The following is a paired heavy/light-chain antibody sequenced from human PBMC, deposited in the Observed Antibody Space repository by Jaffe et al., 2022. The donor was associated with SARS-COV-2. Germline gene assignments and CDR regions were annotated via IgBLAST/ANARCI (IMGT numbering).Light chain of an antibody. J-gene: IGKJ3*01. CDR3: QQYGSSPLT. CDR1: QSVSSSY. V-gene: IGKV3-20*01. CDR2: GAS. Sequence: EIVLTQSPGTLSLSPGERATLSCRASQSVSSSYLAWYQQKPGQAPRLLIYGASSRATGIPDRFSGSGSGTDFTLTISRLEPEDFAVYYCQQYGSSPLTFGPGTKVDIK.
Heavy chain of an antibody. CDR1: GYSFTSYW. J-gene: IGHJ4*02. CDR3: ARHAGPWGYSSGWSHPEDY. D-gene: IGHD6-19*01. Sequence: EVQLVQSGAEVKKPGESLKISCKGSGYSFTSYWIGWVRQMPGKGLEWMGIIYPGDSDTRYSPSFQGQVTISADKSISTAYLQWSSLKASDTAMYYCARHAGPWGYSSGWSHPEDYWGQGTLVTVSS. V-gene: IGHV5-51*01. CDR2: IYPGDSDT.